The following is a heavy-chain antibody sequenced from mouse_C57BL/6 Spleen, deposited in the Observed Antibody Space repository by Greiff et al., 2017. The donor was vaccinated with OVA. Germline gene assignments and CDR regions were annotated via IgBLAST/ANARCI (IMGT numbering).Heavy chain of an antibody. CDR1: GFSLTSYG. V-gene: IGHV2-5*01. D-gene: IGHD1-1*01. CDR2: IWRGGST. Sequence: VQGVESGPGLVQPSQSLSITCTVSGFSLTSYGVHWVRQSPGKGLEWLGVIWRGGSTDYNAAFMSRLSITKDNSKSQVFFKMNSLQADDTAIYYCAKTVVDFFYAMDYWGQGTSVTVSS. J-gene: IGHJ4*01. CDR3: AKTVVDFFYAMDY.